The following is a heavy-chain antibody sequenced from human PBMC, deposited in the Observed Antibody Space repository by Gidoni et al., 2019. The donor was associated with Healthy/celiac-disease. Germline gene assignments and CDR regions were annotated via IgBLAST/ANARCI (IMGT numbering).Heavy chain of an antibody. V-gene: IGHV1-69*04. D-gene: IGHD2-2*01. Sequence: QVQLVQSGAEVKKPGSSVKVSCKASGGTSSSYAISWVRQAPGQGLEWMGRIIPILGIANNAQKFQGRVTITADKSTSTAYMELSSLRSEDTAVYYCAREVVVVPAAFNWFDPWGQGTLVTVSS. CDR3: AREVVVVPAAFNWFDP. CDR2: IIPILGIA. CDR1: GGTSSSYA. J-gene: IGHJ5*02.